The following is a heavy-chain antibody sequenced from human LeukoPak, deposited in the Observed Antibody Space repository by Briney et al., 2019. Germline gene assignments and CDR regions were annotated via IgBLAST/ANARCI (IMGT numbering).Heavy chain of an antibody. CDR1: GFIFSNYA. CDR3: ARDLGPVAQGGVDY. V-gene: IGHV3-23*01. Sequence: QPGGSLRLSCAASGFIFSNYAMSWVRQAPGKGLEWVSAISGSGGTTFYADSVKGRFTISRDNSKNTLYLQMNSLRAEDTAVYHCARDLGPVAQGGVDYWGQGTLVTVSS. CDR2: ISGSGGTT. J-gene: IGHJ4*02. D-gene: IGHD6-19*01.